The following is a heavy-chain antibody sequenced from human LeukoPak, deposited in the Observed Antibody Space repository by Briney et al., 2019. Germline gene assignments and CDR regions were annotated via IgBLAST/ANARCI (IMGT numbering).Heavy chain of an antibody. D-gene: IGHD6-19*01. V-gene: IGHV4-59*08. Sequence: PSETLSLTCTVSGGSISSYYWSWIRQPPGKGLGWIGYISYSGSTNYNPSLKSRVTISVDTSKNQFSLKLSSVTAADTAVYYCARRKSSGWYPLDYWGQGTLVTVSS. J-gene: IGHJ4*02. CDR3: ARRKSSGWYPLDY. CDR1: GGSISSYY. CDR2: ISYSGST.